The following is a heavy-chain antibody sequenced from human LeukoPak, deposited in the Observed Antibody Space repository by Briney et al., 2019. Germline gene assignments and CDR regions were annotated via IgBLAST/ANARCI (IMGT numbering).Heavy chain of an antibody. CDR2: IYYSGNT. V-gene: IGHV4-59*12. CDR3: ARGSLRYYYGSGSSPATPENY. Sequence: PSETLSLTCTVSGGSISIYYWSWIRQPPGKGLEWIGYIYYSGNTNYNPSLKSRVTISVDTSKNQFSLKLSSVTAADTAVYYCARGSLRYYYGSGSSPATPENYWGQGTLVTVSS. D-gene: IGHD3-10*01. J-gene: IGHJ4*02. CDR1: GGSISIYY.